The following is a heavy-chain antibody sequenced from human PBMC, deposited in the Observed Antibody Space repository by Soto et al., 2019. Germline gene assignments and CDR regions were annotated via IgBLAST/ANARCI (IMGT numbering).Heavy chain of an antibody. CDR1: GGSISSYY. J-gene: IGHJ4*02. Sequence: SETLSLTCTVSGGSISSYYWSWIRQPPGKGLEWIGYIYYSGSTNYNPSLKSRVTISVDTSKNQFSLKLSSVTAADTAVYYCARSAMVRGESSDDWGQGIRVTVSS. CDR3: ARSAMVRGESSDD. V-gene: IGHV4-59*01. D-gene: IGHD3-10*01. CDR2: IYYSGST.